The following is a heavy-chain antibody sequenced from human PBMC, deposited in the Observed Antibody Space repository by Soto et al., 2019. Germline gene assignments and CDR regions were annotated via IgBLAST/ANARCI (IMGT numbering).Heavy chain of an antibody. CDR1: GHTFSDYG. CDR3: ARETQWDSLSY. D-gene: IGHD1-26*01. Sequence: ASVKVSCKASGHTFSDYGISWVRQAPGQGLEWMGWISTYNGNTNYAQKLQDRVTMTTDTSTSTVYMELRSLTSDDTAMYYCARETQWDSLSYWGQGTLVTVSS. J-gene: IGHJ4*02. V-gene: IGHV1-18*01. CDR2: ISTYNGNT.